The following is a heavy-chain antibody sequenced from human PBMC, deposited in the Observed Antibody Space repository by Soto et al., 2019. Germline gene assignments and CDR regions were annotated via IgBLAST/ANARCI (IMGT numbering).Heavy chain of an antibody. CDR1: GCTFTSYY. D-gene: IGHD6-6*01. J-gene: IGHJ4*02. V-gene: IGHV1-18*04. CDR2: ISSHNGNT. CDR3: AMYSRSSLDY. Sequence: AALKVTCKSSGCTFTSYYITWVRQSPGPGLEWMGWISSHNGNTDYTQKLQDRVTMTEDISTSTAYMELRSLISDDTAIYYGAMYSRSSLDYWGQGTTVTVSS.